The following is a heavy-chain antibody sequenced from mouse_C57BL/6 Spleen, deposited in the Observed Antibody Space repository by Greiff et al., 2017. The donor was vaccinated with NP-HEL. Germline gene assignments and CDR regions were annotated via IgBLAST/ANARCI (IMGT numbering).Heavy chain of an antibody. J-gene: IGHJ2*01. CDR2: IYPSDSET. Sequence: VQLQQSGAELVRPGSSVKLSCKASGYTFTSYWMDWVKQRPGQGLEWIGNIYPSDSETHYNQKFKDKATLTVDKSSSTAYMKRSSPTSEDAEVYDCARSLNWDLYYCDYWGQGTTLTVSS. CDR3: ARSLNWDLYYCDY. D-gene: IGHD4-1*01. CDR1: GYTFTSYW. V-gene: IGHV1-61*01.